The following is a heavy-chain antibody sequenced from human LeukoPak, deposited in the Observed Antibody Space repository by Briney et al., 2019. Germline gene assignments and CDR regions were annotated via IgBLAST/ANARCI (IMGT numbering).Heavy chain of an antibody. CDR3: AKEHCLSDVCHGYFDS. CDR2: ISWHHITI. D-gene: IGHD1-26*01. V-gene: IGHV3-9*01. J-gene: IGHJ4*02. Sequence: PGRSLRLSCAASGFTFDDYAMHWVRQAPGKGLEWVSGISWHHITIGHADSVKGRFTISRDNAKNSLYLEMNSLRAEDTALYFCAKEHCLSDVCHGYFDSWGQGTLVTASS. CDR1: GFTFDDYA.